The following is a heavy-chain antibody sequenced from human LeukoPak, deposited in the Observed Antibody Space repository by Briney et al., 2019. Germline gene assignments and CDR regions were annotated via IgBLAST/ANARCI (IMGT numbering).Heavy chain of an antibody. D-gene: IGHD6-6*01. J-gene: IGHJ6*03. CDR2: IIPIFGAA. Sequence: SVKVSCKASGGTFSSYAISWVRQAPGQGLEWMGGIIPIFGAANYAQKFQGRVTITADKSTSTAYMELGSLRSEDTAVYYCATRAAGIPTRPAYYYYYMDVWGKGTTVTVSS. CDR1: GGTFSSYA. CDR3: ATRAAGIPTRPAYYYYYMDV. V-gene: IGHV1-69*06.